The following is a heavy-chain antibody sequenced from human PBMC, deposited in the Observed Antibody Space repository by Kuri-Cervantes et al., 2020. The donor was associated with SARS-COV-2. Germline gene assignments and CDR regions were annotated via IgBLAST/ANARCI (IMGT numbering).Heavy chain of an antibody. CDR2: IKSTTDGETT. CDR3: TTDDPRFSGSYYYYYYMDV. D-gene: IGHD1-26*01. CDR1: GFSFSNAW. Sequence: GESMKISCAASGFSFSNAWMSWVRQAPGKGQEWVGRIKSTTDGETTDYTTPVKGRFTISRDYSKNTLYLQMNSLKTEDTAVYYCTTDDPRFSGSYYYYYYMDVWGKGTTVTVSS. V-gene: IGHV3-15*01. J-gene: IGHJ6*03.